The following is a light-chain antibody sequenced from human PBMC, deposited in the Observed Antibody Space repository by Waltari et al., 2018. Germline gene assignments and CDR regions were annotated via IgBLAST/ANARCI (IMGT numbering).Light chain of an antibody. CDR2: HAS. J-gene: IGKJ4*01. V-gene: IGKV4-1*01. CDR1: QSRLYRLNNKNA. CDR3: QQSYTSPFT. Sequence: IVMTQSPDSLAVSLGERTTLTCKSSQSRLYRLNNKNALAWDQPKPGQPPKLLISHASTRESGIPDRFSGSGSGTEFTLTISSLQAEDFAVYFCQQSYTSPFTFGGGTKV.